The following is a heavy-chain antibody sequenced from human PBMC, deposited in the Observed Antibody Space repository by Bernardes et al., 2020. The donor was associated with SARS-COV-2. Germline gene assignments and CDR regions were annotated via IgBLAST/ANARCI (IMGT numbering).Heavy chain of an antibody. J-gene: IGHJ4*02. Sequence: ASVKVSCKASGYTFTSYGISWVRQAPGQGLEWMGWISAYNGNTNYAQKLQGRVTMTTDTSTSTAYMELRSLRSDDTAVYYCARDTRSLRYFDWLSHKGFDYWGQGTLVTGCS. CDR1: GYTFTSYG. CDR3: ARDTRSLRYFDWLSHKGFDY. D-gene: IGHD3-9*01. CDR2: ISAYNGNT. V-gene: IGHV1-18*04.